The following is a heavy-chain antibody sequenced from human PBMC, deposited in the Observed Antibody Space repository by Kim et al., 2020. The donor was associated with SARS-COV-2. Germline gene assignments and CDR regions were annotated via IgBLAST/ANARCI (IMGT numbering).Heavy chain of an antibody. Sequence: YADSLKGRFTISRDNAKNSVYLRVNSLGAEDPGVYYCVKDSRTRRCMSCPWGQGTLVTVSS. J-gene: IGHJ5*02. CDR3: VKDSRTRRCMSCP. V-gene: IGHV3-23*01. D-gene: IGHD6-6*01.